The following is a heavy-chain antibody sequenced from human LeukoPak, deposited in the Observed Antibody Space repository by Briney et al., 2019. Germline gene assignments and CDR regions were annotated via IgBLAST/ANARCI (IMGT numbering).Heavy chain of an antibody. D-gene: IGHD5-12*01. CDR2: TYYRSKWYN. CDR1: GDSVSSNSAA. V-gene: IGHV6-1*01. CDR3: ARGYPDIPQGSWFDP. J-gene: IGHJ5*02. Sequence: SQTLSLTCVISGDSVSSNSAAWNWIRQSPSRGLEWLGRTYYRSKWYNDYAVSVKSRITINPDTSKNQFSLQLNSVTPEDTAVYYCARGYPDIPQGSWFDPWGQGTLVTVSS.